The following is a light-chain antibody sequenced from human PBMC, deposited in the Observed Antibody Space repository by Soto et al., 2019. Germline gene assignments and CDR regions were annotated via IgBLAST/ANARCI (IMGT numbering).Light chain of an antibody. CDR1: QSVRGN. J-gene: IGKJ4*01. Sequence: DIVMTQSPATLSVSPGERATLSCRASQSVRGNLAWYQQKPGQSPRLLIYGASSRATGIPARFSGSGSGTEFTLTISSLQSEDFAVYYCQQYNNWPFITFGRGTKVDIK. CDR2: GAS. CDR3: QQYNNWPFIT. V-gene: IGKV3-15*01.